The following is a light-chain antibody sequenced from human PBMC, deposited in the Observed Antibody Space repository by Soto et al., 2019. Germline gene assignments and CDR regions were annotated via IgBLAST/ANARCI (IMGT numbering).Light chain of an antibody. CDR2: AAS. J-gene: IGLJ3*02. CDR1: NSDVGAYNY. V-gene: IGLV2-11*01. CDR3: WSYTSSDNWV. Sequence: QSALTQPRSVSGSPGQSVTISCTGTNSDVGAYNYISWYQQFPGKAPKVIISAASQRRSGVPDRFSGSKSGNTASLTISGLQAEDEADYYCWSYTSSDNWVFGGGTKVTVL.